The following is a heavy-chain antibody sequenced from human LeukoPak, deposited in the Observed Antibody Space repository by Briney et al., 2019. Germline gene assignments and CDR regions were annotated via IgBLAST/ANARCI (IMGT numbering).Heavy chain of an antibody. Sequence: SVKVSCKASGGTFSSYAISWVRQAPGQGLEWMGRIIPIFGTANYAQKFQGRVTIATDESTSTAYMELSSLRSEDTAVYYCARDDDSSGYYSSSAFDIWGQGTMVTVSS. CDR2: IIPIFGTA. D-gene: IGHD3-22*01. CDR3: ARDDDSSGYYSSSAFDI. CDR1: GGTFSSYA. V-gene: IGHV1-69*05. J-gene: IGHJ3*02.